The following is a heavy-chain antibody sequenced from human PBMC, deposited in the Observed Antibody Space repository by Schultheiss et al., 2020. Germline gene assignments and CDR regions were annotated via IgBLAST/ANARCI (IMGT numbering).Heavy chain of an antibody. Sequence: GGALRLSCTASGFNLGDYAMSWVRQAPGKGLEWVGFIGSNSYGGTTEYAASVKGRFTISRDDSKSIAYLQMNSLKTEDTAVYYCAKLGSSSWYDYYYYGMDVWGQGTTGTVTS. CDR2: IGSNSYGGTT. CDR1: GFNLGDYA. V-gene: IGHV3-49*04. CDR3: AKLGSSSWYDYYYYGMDV. D-gene: IGHD6-13*01. J-gene: IGHJ6*01.